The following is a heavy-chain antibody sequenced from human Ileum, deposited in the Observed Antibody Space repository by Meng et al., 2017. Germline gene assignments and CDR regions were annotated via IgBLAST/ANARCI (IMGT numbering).Heavy chain of an antibody. D-gene: IGHD2-8*01. CDR3: ARAPKYCTNAVCSRPLDS. Sequence: QVQLQESGPLLVKPSQTLSLPCTVSGGSISSGDYYWSWVRQSPGKGPEWIGYIYSNGNTYSNPSLRGRLMISIDTSKNQFSLKLSSVTAADTAVYYCARAPKYCTNAVCSRPLDSWGQGTLVTVSS. J-gene: IGHJ4*02. CDR2: IYSNGNT. V-gene: IGHV4-30-4*01. CDR1: GGSISSGDYY.